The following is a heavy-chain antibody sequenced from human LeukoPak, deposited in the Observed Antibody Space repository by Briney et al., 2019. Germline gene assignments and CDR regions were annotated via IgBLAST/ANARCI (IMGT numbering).Heavy chain of an antibody. V-gene: IGHV4-31*03. J-gene: IGHJ4*02. D-gene: IGHD3-10*01. CDR3: ARHPHYYGSGSYYRRSGYYFDY. Sequence: SETLSLTCTVSGGSISSGGYYWSWLRQHPGKGLEWIGYIYYSGSTYYNPSLKSRVTISVDTSKNQFSLKLSSVTAADTAVYYCARHPHYYGSGSYYRRSGYYFDYWGQGTLVTVSS. CDR2: IYYSGST. CDR1: GGSISSGGYY.